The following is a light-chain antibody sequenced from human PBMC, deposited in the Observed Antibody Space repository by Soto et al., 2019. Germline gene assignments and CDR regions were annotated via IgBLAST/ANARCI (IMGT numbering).Light chain of an antibody. V-gene: IGLV1-40*01. Sequence: QSVLTQPPSVSGAPGQRVTISCTGSSSNTGAGYDVHWYQQLPGTAPKLLIYGNSNRPSGVPDRFSGSKSGTSASLAITGLQAEDEADYYCQSYDSSHVVFGGGTKLTVL. CDR3: QSYDSSHVV. CDR1: SSNTGAGYD. CDR2: GNS. J-gene: IGLJ2*01.